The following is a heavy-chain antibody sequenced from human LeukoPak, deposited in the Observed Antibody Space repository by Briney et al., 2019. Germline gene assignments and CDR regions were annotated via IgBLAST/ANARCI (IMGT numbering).Heavy chain of an antibody. CDR3: AKFHRYGSGTPFDY. D-gene: IGHD3-10*01. CDR1: GFTFRTYA. Sequence: SGGSLRLSCAASGFTFRTYAMSWVRQAPGKGLEWVSAISGSGGSTYYADSVKGRFTISRDNSKNTLYLQMNSLRAEDTAVYYCAKFHRYGSGTPFDYWGQGTLVTVSS. CDR2: ISGSGGST. V-gene: IGHV3-23*01. J-gene: IGHJ4*02.